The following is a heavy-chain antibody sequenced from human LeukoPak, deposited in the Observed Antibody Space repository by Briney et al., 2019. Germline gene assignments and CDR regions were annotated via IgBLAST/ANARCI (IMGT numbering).Heavy chain of an antibody. Sequence: GGSLRLSCAASGFTFSSYEMNWVRQAPGKGLEWVSYISSSGSTIYYADSVKGRFTISRDNAKNSLYLQMNSLRAEDTAVYYCARDNDILTGYRGSCFDYWGQGTLVTVSS. CDR3: ARDNDILTGYRGSCFDY. CDR1: GFTFSSYE. CDR2: ISSSGSTI. V-gene: IGHV3-48*03. D-gene: IGHD3-9*01. J-gene: IGHJ4*02.